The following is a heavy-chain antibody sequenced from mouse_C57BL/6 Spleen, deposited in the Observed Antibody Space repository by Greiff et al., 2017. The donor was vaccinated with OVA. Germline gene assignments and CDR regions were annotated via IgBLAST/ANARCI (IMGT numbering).Heavy chain of an antibody. J-gene: IGHJ2*01. CDR1: GYAFSSYW. D-gene: IGHD1-1*02. CDR2: IYPGDGDT. V-gene: IGHV1-80*01. CDR3: ARSGGNYFDY. Sequence: VKLVESGAELVKPGASVKISCKASGYAFSSYWMNWVKQRPGKGLEWIGQIYPGDGDTNYNGKFKGKATLTADKSSSTAYMQLSSLTSEDSAVYFCARSGGNYFDYWGQGTTLTVSS.